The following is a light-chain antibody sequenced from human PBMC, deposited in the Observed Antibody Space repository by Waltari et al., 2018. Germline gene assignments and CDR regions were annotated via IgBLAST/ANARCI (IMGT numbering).Light chain of an antibody. V-gene: IGLV3-25*03. CDR1: ALSQPF. CDR3: QSADTTDYVL. J-gene: IGLJ2*01. Sequence: SSGLTQPPSMSVSPGLTARITCSGDALSQPFVHWYQQKPGQAPVMVIFKDSERPSEIPERFSGSTSGTTGTLTISGVQAEDEADYYCQSADTTDYVLFGGGTSLTVL. CDR2: KDS.